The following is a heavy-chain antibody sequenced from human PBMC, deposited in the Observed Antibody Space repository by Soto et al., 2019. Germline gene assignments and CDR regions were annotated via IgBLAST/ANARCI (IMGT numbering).Heavy chain of an antibody. V-gene: IGHV1-18*01. CDR3: ARGGSSWSAEYYQH. Sequence: QVQLVQSGAEVKKPGASVKVSCKASGYTFSNYGISWVRQAPGQGPEWMGWISGYNGNTNYAQTLQGRVTMTTDTSTSTAYRELRSLRSDDTAISYCARGGSSWSAEYYQHWGQGTLVIFSS. CDR2: ISGYNGNT. CDR1: GYTFSNYG. D-gene: IGHD6-13*01. J-gene: IGHJ1*01.